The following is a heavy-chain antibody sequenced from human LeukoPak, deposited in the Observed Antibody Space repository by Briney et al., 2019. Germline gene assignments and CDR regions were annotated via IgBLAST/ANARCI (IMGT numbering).Heavy chain of an antibody. Sequence: SETLSLTCTVSGGSISSSSYYWGWIRQPPGKGLEWIGSIYYSGSTYYNPSLKSRITMSVDSSKNQFSLRLSSVTAADTAVYYCARENYYDSCGYVYWGQGTLVTASS. V-gene: IGHV4-39*07. D-gene: IGHD3-22*01. J-gene: IGHJ4*02. CDR3: ARENYYDSCGYVY. CDR2: IYYSGST. CDR1: GGSISSSSYY.